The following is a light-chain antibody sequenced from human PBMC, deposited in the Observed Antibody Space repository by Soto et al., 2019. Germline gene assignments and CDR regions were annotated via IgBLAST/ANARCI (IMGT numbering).Light chain of an antibody. V-gene: IGKV3-20*01. CDR2: GGS. Sequence: EIVLTQSPGTLSLSPGERATLSCRASQSVSSISLAWHQQKPGQAPRLLIYGGSTRATGIPDRFSGSGSGTEFTLTISRLEPEDFAVYYCQHYRTFGQGTKVEIK. J-gene: IGKJ1*01. CDR3: QHYRT. CDR1: QSVSSIS.